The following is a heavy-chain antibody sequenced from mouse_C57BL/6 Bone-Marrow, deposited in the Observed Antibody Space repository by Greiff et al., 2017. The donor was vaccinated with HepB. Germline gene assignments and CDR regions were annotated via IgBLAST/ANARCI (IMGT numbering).Heavy chain of an antibody. CDR3: ARWGGYYGSSLAWFAY. J-gene: IGHJ3*01. V-gene: IGHV1-42*01. CDR1: GYSFTGYY. D-gene: IGHD1-1*01. Sequence: VQLKESGPELVKPGASVKISCKASGYSFTGYYMNWVKQSPEKSLEWIGEINPSTGGTTYNQKFKAKATLTVDKSSSTAYMQLKSLTSEDSAVYYCARWGGYYGSSLAWFAYWGQGTLVTVSA. CDR2: INPSTGGT.